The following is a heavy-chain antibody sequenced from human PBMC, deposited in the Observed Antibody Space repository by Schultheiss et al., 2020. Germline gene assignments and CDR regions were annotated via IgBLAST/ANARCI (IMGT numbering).Heavy chain of an antibody. CDR1: GFTFSSYG. Sequence: GESLKISCAASGFTFSSYGMHWVRQAPGKGLEWVGRIRNKANSYTTEYAASVKGRFTISRDDSKNSLYLQMNSLKTEDTAVYYCVRVYCSSTSCSWESYFGMDVWGQGTTVNGYS. J-gene: IGHJ6*02. V-gene: IGHV3-72*01. CDR2: IRNKANSYTT. D-gene: IGHD2-2*01. CDR3: VRVYCSSTSCSWESYFGMDV.